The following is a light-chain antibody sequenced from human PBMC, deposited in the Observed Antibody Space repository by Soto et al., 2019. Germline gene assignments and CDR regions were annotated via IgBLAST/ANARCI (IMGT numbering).Light chain of an antibody. J-gene: IGLJ3*02. V-gene: IGLV2-14*01. CDR3: SSYTSSSTRV. Sequence: QSALTQPASVSGSPGQSITISCTGTSSDVGGYNYVSWYQQHPGKAPKLMIYEVSNRPSGVSNRFSGSKSGNTASLTISGLQAEDEADYYCSSYTSSSTRVFGGGNTLTVL. CDR1: SSDVGGYNY. CDR2: EVS.